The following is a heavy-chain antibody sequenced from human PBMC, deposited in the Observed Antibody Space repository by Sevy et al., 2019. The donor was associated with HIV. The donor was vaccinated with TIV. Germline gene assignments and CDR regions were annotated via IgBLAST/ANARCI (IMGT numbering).Heavy chain of an antibody. Sequence: SDTLSLTCTVSGGSISSYYWSWIRQPPGKGLEWIGYIYYSGSTNYNPSLKSRVTISVDTSKNQFSLKLSSVTAADTAVYYCASAPLAVAGTFSYFDYWGQGTLVTVSS. CDR2: IYYSGST. V-gene: IGHV4-59*12. CDR1: GGSISSYY. J-gene: IGHJ4*02. CDR3: ASAPLAVAGTFSYFDY. D-gene: IGHD6-19*01.